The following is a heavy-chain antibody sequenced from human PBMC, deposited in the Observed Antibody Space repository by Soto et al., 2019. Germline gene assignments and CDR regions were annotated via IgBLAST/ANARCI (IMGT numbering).Heavy chain of an antibody. CDR2: IKPDGGEK. Sequence: LRLSCGASGFCLSSSWMTWLRQGPGKGLEWVANIKPDGGEKFYVDSVKGRFTISRDNGKNALYLQMNSLKDEDTAVYFCAVRSCTSAACLGASYKCFDFWGPGTLVTVYS. V-gene: IGHV3-7*03. CDR3: AVRSCTSAACLGASYKCFDF. D-gene: IGHD2-8*02. CDR1: GFCLSSSW. J-gene: IGHJ4*02.